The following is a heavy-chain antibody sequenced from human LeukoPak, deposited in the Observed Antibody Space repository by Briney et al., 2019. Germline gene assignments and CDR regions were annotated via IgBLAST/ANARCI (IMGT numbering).Heavy chain of an antibody. Sequence: GGSLTLSCAASGFTFSSYAMIWVRQTPGKGLEWVSTISGNGGSTYYADSVKGRFTISRDNSKNTLYLQMNSLRAEDTAVYNCAKDPYCSSASCYQGNWFDPWGQGTLVTVSS. CDR2: ISGNGGST. J-gene: IGHJ5*02. CDR1: GFTFSSYA. V-gene: IGHV3-23*01. D-gene: IGHD2-2*01. CDR3: AKDPYCSSASCYQGNWFDP.